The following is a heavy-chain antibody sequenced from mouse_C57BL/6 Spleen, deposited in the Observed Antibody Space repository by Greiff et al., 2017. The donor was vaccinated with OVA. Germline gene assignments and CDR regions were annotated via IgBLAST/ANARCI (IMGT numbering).Heavy chain of an antibody. CDR1: GYTFTSYW. Sequence: QVQLQQPGAELVRPGTSVKLSCKASGYTFTSYWMHWVKQRPGHGLEWIGVIDPSDSYTNYNQKFKGKATLTVATSSSTAYMQLSSLTSEDSAVYYCAKGGDCASIVTTKAYWGQGTLVTVSA. CDR3: AKGGDCASIVTTKAY. D-gene: IGHD2-5*01. V-gene: IGHV1-59*01. CDR2: IDPSDSYT. J-gene: IGHJ3*01.